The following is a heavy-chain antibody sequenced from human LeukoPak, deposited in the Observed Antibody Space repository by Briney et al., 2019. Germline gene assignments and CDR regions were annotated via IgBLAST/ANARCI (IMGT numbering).Heavy chain of an antibody. CDR2: ISAYNGNT. J-gene: IGHJ6*02. CDR1: GYTFTSYG. V-gene: IGHV1-18*01. Sequence: ASVKVSCKASGYTFTSYGTSWLRQAPGQGLEWMGWISAYNGNTNYAQKLQGRVTMTTDTSTSTAYMELRSLRSDDTAVYYCARDPRGEAVAVDYYYGMDVWGQGTTVTVSS. CDR3: ARDPRGEAVAVDYYYGMDV. D-gene: IGHD6-19*01.